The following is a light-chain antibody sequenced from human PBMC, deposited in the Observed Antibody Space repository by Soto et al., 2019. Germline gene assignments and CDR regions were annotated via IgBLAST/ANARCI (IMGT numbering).Light chain of an antibody. V-gene: IGLV4-69*01. CDR1: SGHSSYA. CDR3: QTWGTGIHV. Sequence: QPVLTQSPSASASLGASVRLTCTLTSGHSSYAIAWHQQQPEKGPRFLMKLNSDGTHSKGDGIPDRYSGSSSGAERYLTISSLQSEDEADYSCQTWGTGIHVFGTGTKLTVL. J-gene: IGLJ1*01. CDR2: LNSDGTH.